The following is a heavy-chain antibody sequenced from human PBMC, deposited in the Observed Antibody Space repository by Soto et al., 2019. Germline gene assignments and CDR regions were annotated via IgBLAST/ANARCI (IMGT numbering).Heavy chain of an antibody. V-gene: IGHV3-21*01. CDR1: GFTFSSYS. D-gene: IGHD3-10*01. Sequence: PGGSLRLSCAASGFTFSSYSMNWVRQVPGKGLEWVSSISSSSSYIYYADSVKGRFTISRDNAKNSLYLQMNSLRAEDTAVYYCARGLSGDGPHFDYWGQETLVAVSS. CDR2: ISSSSSYI. CDR3: ARGLSGDGPHFDY. J-gene: IGHJ4*02.